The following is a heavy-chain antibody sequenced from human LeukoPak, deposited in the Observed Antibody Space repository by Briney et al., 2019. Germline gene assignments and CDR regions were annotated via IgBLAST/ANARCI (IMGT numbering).Heavy chain of an antibody. CDR2: IYHSGST. V-gene: IGHV4-4*02. CDR1: GGSISSDHW. CDR3: ATDQVVGSTRYSWFDP. D-gene: IGHD3-22*01. Sequence: SETLSLTCPVSGGSISSDHWWSWVRQSPGKGLEWIGEIYHSGSTNYNPSLKSRVTISVDKSKNQFSLKLTSVTAADTAVYYCATDQVVGSTRYSWFDPWGQGTLVAVSS. J-gene: IGHJ5*02.